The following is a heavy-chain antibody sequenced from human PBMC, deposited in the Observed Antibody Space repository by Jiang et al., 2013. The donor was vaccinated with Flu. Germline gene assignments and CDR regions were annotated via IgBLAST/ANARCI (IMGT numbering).Heavy chain of an antibody. Sequence: LVKPGGSLRLSCAASGFTFSNAWMSWVRQAPGKGLEWVGRIKSKTDGGTTDYAAPVKGRFTISRDDSKNTLYLQMNSLKTEDTAVYYCTTAGTVSARRPFSVAETLHDYYGMDVWGKGTTVTVSS. CDR2: IKSKTDGGTT. CDR1: GFTFSNAW. J-gene: IGHJ6*04. V-gene: IGHV3-15*01. D-gene: IGHD6-19*01. CDR3: TTAGTVSARRPFSVAETLHDYYGMDV.